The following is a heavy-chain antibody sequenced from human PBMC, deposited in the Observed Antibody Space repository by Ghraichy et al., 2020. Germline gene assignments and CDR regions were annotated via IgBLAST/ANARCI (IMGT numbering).Heavy chain of an antibody. CDR3: ARDRYYDFWSGSQTRPKYNCFDP. D-gene: IGHD3-3*01. Sequence: SQTLSLTCAVYGGSFSGYYWSWIRQPPGKGLEWIGEINHSGSTNYNPSLKSRVTISVDTSKNQFSLKLSSVTAADTAVYYCARDRYYDFWSGSQTRPKYNCFDPWGHGNLVTVSS. J-gene: IGHJ5*02. CDR2: INHSGST. CDR1: GGSFSGYY. V-gene: IGHV4-34*01.